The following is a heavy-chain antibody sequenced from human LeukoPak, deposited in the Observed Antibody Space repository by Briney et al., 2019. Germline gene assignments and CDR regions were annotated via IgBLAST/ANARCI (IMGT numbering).Heavy chain of an antibody. Sequence: PSETLSLTCTVSGGSISSYYWSWIRQPPGKGLEWIGYINYSGSTNYNPSLKSRVTISVDTSKNQFSLKLSPVTAADTAVYYCARLGYDFWSGWILDYWGQGALVTVSS. V-gene: IGHV4-59*08. CDR2: INYSGST. CDR3: ARLGYDFWSGWILDY. J-gene: IGHJ4*02. D-gene: IGHD3-3*01. CDR1: GGSISSYY.